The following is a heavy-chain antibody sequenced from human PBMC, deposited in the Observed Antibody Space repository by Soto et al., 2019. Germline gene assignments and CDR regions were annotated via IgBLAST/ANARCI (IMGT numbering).Heavy chain of an antibody. CDR2: TNAGNGNT. V-gene: IGHV1-3*01. Sequence: ASVKVSCKASGYTFTSYAMHWVRQAPGQRLEWMGWTNAGNGNTKYSQKFQGRVTITRDTSASTAYMELSSLRSEDTAVYYCARGGYCSSTSCYTPFDYWGQGTLVTVSS. D-gene: IGHD2-2*02. CDR1: GYTFTSYA. CDR3: ARGGYCSSTSCYTPFDY. J-gene: IGHJ4*02.